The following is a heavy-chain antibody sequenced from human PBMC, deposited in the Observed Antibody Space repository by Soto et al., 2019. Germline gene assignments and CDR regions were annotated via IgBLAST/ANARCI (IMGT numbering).Heavy chain of an antibody. D-gene: IGHD1-1*01. J-gene: IGHJ5*02. CDR2: ISGSGDST. V-gene: IGHV3-23*01. CDR1: GFTFSSYA. CDR3: AKDFTGTIAFDP. Sequence: PGGSLRLSCAASGFTFSSYAMSWVRQAPRKGLEWVSAISGSGDSTYYADSVKGRFTISRDNSKNTLYLQMNSLRAEDTAVYYCAKDFTGTIAFDPLGQGTLVTVS.